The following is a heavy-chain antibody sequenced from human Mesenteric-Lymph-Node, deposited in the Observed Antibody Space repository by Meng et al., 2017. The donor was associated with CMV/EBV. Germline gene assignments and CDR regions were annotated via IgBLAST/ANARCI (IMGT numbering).Heavy chain of an antibody. Sequence: GGSLRLSCAASGFTFSSYAMSWVRQAPGKGLEWVSAISGSAGSTFYADSVKGRFTISRDNFKNTLYLQMNSLRAEDTAIYYCAKDPYYDFWSGYYYFDYWGQGTLVTVSS. J-gene: IGHJ4*02. CDR1: GFTFSSYA. D-gene: IGHD3-3*01. CDR2: ISGSAGST. CDR3: AKDPYYDFWSGYYYFDY. V-gene: IGHV3-23*01.